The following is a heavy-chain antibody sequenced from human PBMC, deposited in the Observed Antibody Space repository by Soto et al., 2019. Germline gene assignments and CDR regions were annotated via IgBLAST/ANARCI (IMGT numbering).Heavy chain of an antibody. CDR1: GFTFSSYA. V-gene: IGHV3-23*01. J-gene: IGHJ4*02. D-gene: IGHD6-13*01. Sequence: EVQLLESGGGLVQPGGSLRLSCAASGFTFSSYAMSWVRQAPGKGLEWVSAISGSGGSTYYADSVKGRFTISRDNSKNXLXXQMNSLRAEDTAVYYCAKGERPFNLGTGYSSSWLHWGQGTLVTVSS. CDR2: ISGSGGST. CDR3: AKGERPFNLGTGYSSSWLH.